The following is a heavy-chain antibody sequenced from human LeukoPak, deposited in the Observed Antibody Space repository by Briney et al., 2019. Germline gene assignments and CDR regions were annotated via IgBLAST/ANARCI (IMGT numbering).Heavy chain of an antibody. CDR3: VRFALISSLGH. CDR1: GYKLTNNW. V-gene: IGHV5-51*01. CDR2: IYPGYSDA. J-gene: IGHJ5*02. D-gene: IGHD6-13*01. Sequence: GESLKISCKISGYKLTNNWIGWVRQVPGKGLEWMGLIYPGYSDAKYSPSFQGQVTLSVDASISTAYLQLSGLRASDTAIYYCVRFALISSLGHWGQGTLVTVSS.